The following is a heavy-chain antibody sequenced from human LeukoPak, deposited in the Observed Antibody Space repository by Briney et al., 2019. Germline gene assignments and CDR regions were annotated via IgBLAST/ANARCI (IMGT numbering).Heavy chain of an antibody. V-gene: IGHV3-23*01. Sequence: QPGGSLRLSCAASGFTFSSYAMSWVRQAPGKGLEWVSAISASGATTYYADSVKGRFTISRDNSKNTLYVQMNSLRAEDTAVYYCAKDQGGSFDYWGQGTLVTVSS. CDR3: AKDQGGSFDY. CDR1: GFTFSSYA. J-gene: IGHJ4*02. CDR2: ISASGATT. D-gene: IGHD2-15*01.